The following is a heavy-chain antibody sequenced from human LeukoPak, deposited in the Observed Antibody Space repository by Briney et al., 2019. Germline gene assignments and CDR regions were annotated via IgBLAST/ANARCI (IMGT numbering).Heavy chain of an antibody. CDR3: TKDLSALQWAGDETTVTEGY. D-gene: IGHD4-17*01. CDR1: GFTFSVYA. J-gene: IGHJ4*02. V-gene: IGHV3-23*01. Sequence: SGGSLRLSCTASGFTFSVYAMNWVRQAPGKGLDWVSVITNGGTTYYADSVKGRFTISRDNSKSTLFLQMNSLRAEDTAIYYCTKDLSALQWAGDETTVTEGYWGQGTLVTVSS. CDR2: ITNGGTT.